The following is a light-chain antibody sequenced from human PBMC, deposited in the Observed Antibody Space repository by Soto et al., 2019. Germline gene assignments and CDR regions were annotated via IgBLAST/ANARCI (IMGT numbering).Light chain of an antibody. CDR3: QQYNSSVWT. Sequence: DIQMTQSPSTLSASVGDRVTITCRASQSISSWLAWYQQKPGKAPKLLIYDASSLERGVPSRFSGSGSGTEFTLTISNLQPEDFATYYCQQYNSSVWTFGQGTKVDI. CDR2: DAS. CDR1: QSISSW. J-gene: IGKJ1*01. V-gene: IGKV1-5*01.